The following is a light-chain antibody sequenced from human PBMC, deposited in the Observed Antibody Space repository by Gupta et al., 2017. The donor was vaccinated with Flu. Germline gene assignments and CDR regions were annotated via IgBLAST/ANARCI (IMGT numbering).Light chain of an antibody. CDR3: ETWDSSSHV. V-gene: IGLV4-60*03. J-gene: IGLJ1*01. CDR1: SGHNSYI. Sequence: QPVLTQSSSASASLGSSVKLTCTLSSGHNSYIIAWHQQQPGKAPRYLMKLEGIGSYNKGSGVPDRFSGSSSGADRYLTISNLQSEDEADYYCETWDSSSHVFGTGTKVTVL. CDR2: LEGIGSY.